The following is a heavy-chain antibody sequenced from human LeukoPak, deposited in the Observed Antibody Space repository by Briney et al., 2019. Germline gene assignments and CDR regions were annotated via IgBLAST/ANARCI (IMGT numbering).Heavy chain of an antibody. J-gene: IGHJ6*03. Sequence: ASVKVSCKASGGTFSSYAISWVRRAPGQGLEWMGGIIPIFGTANYAQKFQGRVTITTDESTSTAYMELSSLRSEDTAVYYCARLGPPGYCTNGVCSNPQYYYYYMDVWGKGTTVTVSS. CDR3: ARLGPPGYCTNGVCSNPQYYYYYMDV. CDR1: GGTFSSYA. CDR2: IIPIFGTA. D-gene: IGHD2-8*01. V-gene: IGHV1-69*05.